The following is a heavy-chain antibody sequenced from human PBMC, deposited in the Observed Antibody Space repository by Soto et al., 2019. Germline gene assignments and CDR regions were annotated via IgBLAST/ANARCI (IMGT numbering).Heavy chain of an antibody. CDR1: RFRFSSYA. D-gene: IGHD3-3*01. CDR2: ISGIGLST. J-gene: IGHJ4*02. V-gene: IGHV3-23*01. CDR3: AKDVFAAPSYFDS. Sequence: VQLLESGGGLVQPGGSLRLSCAASRFRFSSYAMNWGRQAPGKGLEWVSGISGIGLSTYYADSVKGRFTVARDNSKNTLYLQMNCLRGEDTGVDYCAKDVFAAPSYFDSWGQGMVVSVSS.